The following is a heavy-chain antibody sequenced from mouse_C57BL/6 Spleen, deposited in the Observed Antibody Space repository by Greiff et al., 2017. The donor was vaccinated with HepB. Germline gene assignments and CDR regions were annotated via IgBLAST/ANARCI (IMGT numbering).Heavy chain of an antibody. CDR3: ARPLYYYGSSPGYFDV. V-gene: IGHV5-12*01. D-gene: IGHD1-1*01. CDR1: GFTFSDYY. CDR2: ISNGGGST. Sequence: EVQLQESGGGLVQPGGSLKLSCAASGFTFSDYYMYWVRQTPEKRLEWVAYISNGGGSTYYPDTVKGRFTISRDNAKNTLYLQMSRLKSEDTAMYYCARPLYYYGSSPGYFDVWGTGTTVTVSS. J-gene: IGHJ1*03.